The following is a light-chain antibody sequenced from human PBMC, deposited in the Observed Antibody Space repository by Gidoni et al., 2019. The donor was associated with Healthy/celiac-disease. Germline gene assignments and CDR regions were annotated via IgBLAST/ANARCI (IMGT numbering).Light chain of an antibody. V-gene: IGLV1-44*01. CDR3: AAWDDSLNGHWV. CDR2: SNN. CDR1: SSNIGSNT. J-gene: IGLJ3*02. Sequence: QSVLTQPPSASVTPGQRVTISCSGSSSNIGSNTVNWYQQPPGTAPKLLIYSNNQRPSGVPDRFSGSKSGTSASLAISGLQSEDEADYYCAAWDDSLNGHWVFGGGTKLTVL.